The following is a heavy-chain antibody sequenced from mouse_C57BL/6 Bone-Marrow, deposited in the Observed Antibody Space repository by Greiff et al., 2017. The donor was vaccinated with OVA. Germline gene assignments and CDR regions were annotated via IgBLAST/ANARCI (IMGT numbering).Heavy chain of an antibody. CDR3: ARAYSNYVDYYAMDY. CDR2: IIPGSGGT. J-gene: IGHJ4*01. V-gene: IGHV1-54*01. Sequence: VQLQQSGAELVRPGTSVKVSCKASGYAFTNYLIEWVKQRPGQGLEWIGVIIPGSGGTNYNEKFKGKATLTADKSSSTAYMQLSSLTSEDSAVYFCARAYSNYVDYYAMDYWGQGTSVTVSS. CDR1: GYAFTNYL. D-gene: IGHD2-5*01.